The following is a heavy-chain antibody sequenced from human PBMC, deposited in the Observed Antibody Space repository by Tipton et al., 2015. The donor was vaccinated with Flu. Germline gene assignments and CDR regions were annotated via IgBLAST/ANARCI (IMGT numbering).Heavy chain of an antibody. CDR1: GGTFSDYA. Sequence: QLVQSGAEVKKPGSSIKVSCKASGGTFSDYAINWVRQAPGQGLEWMGGIILIFGTTDYAQKFQGRVTITADESTSTVYMELSSLRSDDTAVYYCARDRSPGLERLDYYYLDVWGKGTTVIISS. CDR2: IILIFGTT. J-gene: IGHJ6*03. V-gene: IGHV1-69*01. CDR3: ARDRSPGLERLDYYYLDV. D-gene: IGHD3-10*01.